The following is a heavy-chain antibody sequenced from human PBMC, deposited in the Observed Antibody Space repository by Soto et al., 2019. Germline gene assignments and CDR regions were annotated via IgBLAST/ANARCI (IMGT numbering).Heavy chain of an antibody. V-gene: IGHV1-18*01. CDR2: INPYNDNT. CDR1: GYTFTNYG. J-gene: IGHJ1*01. CDR3: ARGGRQLLPLYFQL. Sequence: QVQLVQSGAEVKEPGASVKVSCKASGYTFTNYGITWVRQAPGQGLEWMGWINPYNDNTNYEQKFQDRVTMTTDTSTSTAYMELRNLRSDDTAVYYCARGGRQLLPLYFQLWGQGTLVIVSS. D-gene: IGHD6-19*01.